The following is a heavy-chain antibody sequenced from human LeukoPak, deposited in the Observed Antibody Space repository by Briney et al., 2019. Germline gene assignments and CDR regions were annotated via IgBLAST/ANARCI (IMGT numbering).Heavy chain of an antibody. CDR3: ARADSSGYYAPFDY. V-gene: IGHV1-18*01. D-gene: IGHD3-22*01. J-gene: IGHJ4*02. CDR2: ISAYNGNT. Sequence: GASVKVSCKASGYTFTSYGISWGRQAPGQGREWMGWISAYNGNTNYAQKLQGRVTMTTDTSTSTAYMELRSLRSDDTAVYYCARADSSGYYAPFDYWGQGTLVTVSS. CDR1: GYTFTSYG.